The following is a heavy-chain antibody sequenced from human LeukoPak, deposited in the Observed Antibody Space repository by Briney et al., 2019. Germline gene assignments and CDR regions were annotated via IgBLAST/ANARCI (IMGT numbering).Heavy chain of an antibody. CDR1: GGSFSGYY. CDR2: INHSRST. Sequence: PSETLSLTCAVYGGSFSGYYWSWIRQPPGKGLEWIGEINHSRSTNYNPSLKSRVTISVDTSKNQFSLKLSSVTAADTAVYYCARGRRLLAAAGVKEFDYWGQGTLVTVSS. V-gene: IGHV4-34*01. D-gene: IGHD6-13*01. CDR3: ARGRRLLAAAGVKEFDY. J-gene: IGHJ4*02.